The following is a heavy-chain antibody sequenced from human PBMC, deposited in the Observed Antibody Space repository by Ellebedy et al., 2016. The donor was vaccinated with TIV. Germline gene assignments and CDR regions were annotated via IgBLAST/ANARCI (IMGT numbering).Heavy chain of an antibody. CDR2: VSSSSSAI. CDR1: GFTFYSHD. D-gene: IGHD6-19*01. Sequence: GESLKISCATSGFTFYSHDVNWVRQAPGKGLEWISAVSSSSSAIFYADSVKGRFSISRDNARNSLYLQMNTLRDEDTAVYYCTRARVYSNGWYYPDFWGQGTLVAVSS. CDR3: TRARVYSNGWYYPDF. J-gene: IGHJ4*02. V-gene: IGHV3-48*02.